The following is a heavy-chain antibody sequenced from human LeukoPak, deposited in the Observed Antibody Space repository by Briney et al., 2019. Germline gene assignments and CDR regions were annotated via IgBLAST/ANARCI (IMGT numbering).Heavy chain of an antibody. CDR2: ISNSGSII. D-gene: IGHD2-2*01. J-gene: IGHJ6*02. CDR1: GFTFSDDY. V-gene: IGHV3-11*04. Sequence: GGSLRLSCAASGFTFSDDYMSWIRQAPGKGLEWVSYISNSGSIIHYADSVKGRFTISRDNSKNTLYLQMNSLRAEDTAVYYCAKDGPDIVVVPAATVFYYYGMDVWGQGTTVTVSS. CDR3: AKDGPDIVVVPAATVFYYYGMDV.